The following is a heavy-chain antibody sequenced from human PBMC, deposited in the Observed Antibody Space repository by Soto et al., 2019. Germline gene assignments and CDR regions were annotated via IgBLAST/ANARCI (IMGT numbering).Heavy chain of an antibody. Sequence: EPLSLTCTVSGGSVSGGSYYWTWIRQPPGKGLELIGYIYYSGSTTYNPSLKSRVSISIDTSKNQFCQKWTSETAADRAVYYGARDIRGYSRAFDYWGQGARVTSPQ. CDR1: GGSVSGGSYY. D-gene: IGHD5-18*01. V-gene: IGHV4-61*01. CDR2: IYYSGST. CDR3: ARDIRGYSRAFDY. J-gene: IGHJ4*02.